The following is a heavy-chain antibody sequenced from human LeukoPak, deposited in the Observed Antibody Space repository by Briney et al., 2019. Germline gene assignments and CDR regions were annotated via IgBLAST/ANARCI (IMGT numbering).Heavy chain of an antibody. CDR2: IKQDGSEK. CDR1: GFTFSSYW. V-gene: IGHV3-7*01. J-gene: IGHJ3*02. CDR3: AREGSVGAFDI. D-gene: IGHD1-26*01. Sequence: GGTLRLSCAASGFTFSSYWMSWVRQAPGKGLEWVANIKQDGSEKYYVDSVKGRFTISRDNAKNSLYLQMNSLRAEDTAVYYCAREGSVGAFDIWGQGTMVTVSS.